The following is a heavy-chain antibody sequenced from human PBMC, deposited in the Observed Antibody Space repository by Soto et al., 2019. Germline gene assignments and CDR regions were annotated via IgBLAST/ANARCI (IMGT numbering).Heavy chain of an antibody. CDR1: GYTFANYW. Sequence: ESLKISCKGSGYTFANYWICWVRQMPGKGLEWMGIIYPGDSDTRYGPSFQGQVTISADKSLSTAYLHWSSLKASDTAMYYCARPKFSSGWYVDYWGQGTLVTVSS. CDR2: IYPGDSDT. J-gene: IGHJ4*02. D-gene: IGHD6-19*01. V-gene: IGHV5-51*01. CDR3: ARPKFSSGWYVDY.